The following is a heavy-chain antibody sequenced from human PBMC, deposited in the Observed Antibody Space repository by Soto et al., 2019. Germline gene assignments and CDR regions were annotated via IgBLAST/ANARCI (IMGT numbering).Heavy chain of an antibody. CDR1: GFVFISYW. CDR2: ISSDGSDT. Sequence: GWSLRLACESSGFVFISYWMHWVRQAPGKGPVWVSRISSDGSDTNHADFVKGRFTTSRDNAKNTLYLQMDSLRVDDTAVYYCVRDLKIGGGYFYYGMDVWGQGTTVTVSS. CDR3: VRDLKIGGGYFYYGMDV. V-gene: IGHV3-74*01. J-gene: IGHJ6*02. D-gene: IGHD3-16*01.